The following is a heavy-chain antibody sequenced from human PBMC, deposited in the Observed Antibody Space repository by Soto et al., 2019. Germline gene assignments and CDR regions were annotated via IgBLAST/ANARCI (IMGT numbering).Heavy chain of an antibody. CDR2: IYYSGST. Sequence: PSETLSLTCTVSGGSISSSSYYWGWIRQPPGKGVEWIGSIYYSGSTYYNPSLKSRVTISVDTSKNQFSLKLSSVTAADTAVYYCASPYCSSTSCRGYYGMDVWGQGTTVTVSS. J-gene: IGHJ6*02. D-gene: IGHD2-2*01. CDR3: ASPYCSSTSCRGYYGMDV. V-gene: IGHV4-39*01. CDR1: GGSISSSSYY.